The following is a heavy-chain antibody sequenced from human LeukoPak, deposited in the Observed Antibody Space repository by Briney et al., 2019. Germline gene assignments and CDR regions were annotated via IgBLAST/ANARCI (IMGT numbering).Heavy chain of an antibody. CDR2: IYYSGST. V-gene: IGHV4-39*07. Sequence: PSETLSLTCTVSGGSISSSSYYWGWIRQPPGKGLEWIGSIYYSGSTYYNPSLKSRVTISVDTSKNQFSLKLSSVTAADTAVYYCARASYYYDSSGYYYGYYFDYWGQGTLVTVSS. J-gene: IGHJ4*02. CDR3: ARASYYYDSSGYYYGYYFDY. D-gene: IGHD3-22*01. CDR1: GGSISSSSYY.